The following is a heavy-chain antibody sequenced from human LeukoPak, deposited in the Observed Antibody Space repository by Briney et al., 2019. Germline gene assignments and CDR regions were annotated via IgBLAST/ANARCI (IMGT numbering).Heavy chain of an antibody. D-gene: IGHD5-18*01. CDR1: GFSFSAYW. V-gene: IGHV3-9*01. Sequence: GGSLRLSCAASGFSFSAYWTHWVRQAPGKGLVWVSGISWNSFTIGYADSVKGRFTISRDNAKNSLYLQMNSLRVEDTALYYCAKDIGRVDTASTYMDVWGKGTTVTISS. J-gene: IGHJ6*03. CDR3: AKDIGRVDTASTYMDV. CDR2: ISWNSFTI.